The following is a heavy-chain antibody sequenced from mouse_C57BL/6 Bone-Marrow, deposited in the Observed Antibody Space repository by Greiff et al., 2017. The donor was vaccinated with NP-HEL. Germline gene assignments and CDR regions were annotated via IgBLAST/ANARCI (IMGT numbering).Heavy chain of an antibody. CDR2: INPSSGYT. J-gene: IGHJ1*03. CDR3: AKWCYWYFDV. D-gene: IGHD1-1*02. CDR1: GYTFTSYW. V-gene: IGHV1-7*01. Sequence: VQRVESGAELAKPGASVKLSCKASGYTFTSYWMHWVKQRPGQGLEWIGYINPSSGYTKYNQKFKDKATLTADKSSSTAYMQLSSLTYEDSAVYYCAKWCYWYFDVWGTGTTVTVSS.